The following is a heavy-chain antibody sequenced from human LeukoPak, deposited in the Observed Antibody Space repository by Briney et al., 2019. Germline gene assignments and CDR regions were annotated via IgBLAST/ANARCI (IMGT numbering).Heavy chain of an antibody. D-gene: IGHD3-22*01. Sequence: SGTLSLTCTVSGGSISSSNYYWGWIRQPPGKGLEWIGSIYYSGSTYYDPSLKSRVTISVDTSKNQFSLKLSSVTAADTAVYYCARWITMIVVVSDLALVFDIWGQGTMVTVSS. CDR2: IYYSGST. CDR3: ARWITMIVVVSDLALVFDI. CDR1: GGSISSSNYY. V-gene: IGHV4-39*07. J-gene: IGHJ3*02.